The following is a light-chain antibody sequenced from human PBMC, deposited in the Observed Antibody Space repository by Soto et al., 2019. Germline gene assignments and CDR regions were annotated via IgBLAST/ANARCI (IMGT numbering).Light chain of an antibody. Sequence: DIVLTQSPGTLSLSPGERATLSCRASQSVSSSYLAWYQQKPGQAPRLLIYGASSRATGIPDRYSGSGSGTDFTLTISRLAPADFSVYFCQHYGSSRWTFGQGTKVEIK. J-gene: IGKJ1*01. CDR2: GAS. CDR3: QHYGSSRWT. V-gene: IGKV3-20*01. CDR1: QSVSSSY.